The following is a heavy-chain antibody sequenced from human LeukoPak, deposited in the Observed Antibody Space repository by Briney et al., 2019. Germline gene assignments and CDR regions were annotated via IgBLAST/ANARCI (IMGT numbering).Heavy chain of an antibody. V-gene: IGHV3-53*01. J-gene: IGHJ4*02. CDR1: GFTVSSNY. D-gene: IGHD1-26*01. CDR2: IYSSGTT. CDR3: ARGAAFSGSYSLDF. Sequence: GGSLRLSCAASGFTVSSNYMSWVRQAPGKGREWVSVIYSSGTTFYAYSVKGRFTISRDNSKNTLFLQMSGLRDDDTAVYYCARGAAFSGSYSLDFWGQGTLVTVSS.